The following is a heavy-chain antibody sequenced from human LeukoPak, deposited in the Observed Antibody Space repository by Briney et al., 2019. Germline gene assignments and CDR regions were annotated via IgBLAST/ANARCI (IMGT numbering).Heavy chain of an antibody. J-gene: IGHJ6*02. CDR3: ARVGYCSGGSCFGGMDV. D-gene: IGHD2-15*01. CDR2: IYYSGST. V-gene: IGHV4-39*01. CDR1: GGSISSGGYS. Sequence: SETLSLTCAVSGGSISSGGYSWSWIRQPPGKGLEWIGSIYYSGSTYYNPSLKSRVTISVDTSKNQFSLKLSSVTAADTAVYYCARVGYCSGGSCFGGMDVWGQGTTVTVSS.